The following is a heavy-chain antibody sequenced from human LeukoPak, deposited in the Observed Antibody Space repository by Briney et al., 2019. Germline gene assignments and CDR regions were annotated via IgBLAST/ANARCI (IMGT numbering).Heavy chain of an antibody. CDR2: ISGIGGST. D-gene: IGHD2-2*01. CDR1: GFSFTSYA. Sequence: GGSLVLICAASGFSFTSYAMHWVRQATGKGLEYVSAISGIGGSTYFANSVKGRFAISRDNSKNTLYLQMGSLRAEDMAVYYCARGECSSTSCLPDYWGQGTLVTVSS. CDR3: ARGECSSTSCLPDY. J-gene: IGHJ4*02. V-gene: IGHV3-64*01.